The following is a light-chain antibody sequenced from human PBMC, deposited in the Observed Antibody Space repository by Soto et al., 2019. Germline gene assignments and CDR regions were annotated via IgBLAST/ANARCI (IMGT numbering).Light chain of an antibody. J-gene: IGLJ1*01. CDR1: SSDVGGYNY. Sequence: QSVLTQPASVSRSPGQSITISCTGTSSDVGGYNYVSWYQHHPGKAPKLIIYDVSNRPSGVSIRLSGSKSDNTASLTISGLQPEDEADYHCSSYTTSNTRQIVFGTGTKVTVL. CDR2: DVS. CDR3: SSYTTSNTRQIV. V-gene: IGLV2-14*03.